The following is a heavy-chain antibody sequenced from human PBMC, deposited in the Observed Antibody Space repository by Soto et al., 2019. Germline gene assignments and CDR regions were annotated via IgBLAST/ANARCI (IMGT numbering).Heavy chain of an antibody. J-gene: IGHJ6*04. CDR3: AKDGGRCGTASCHQSV. CDR2: SSTSNGNT. Sequence: DSVKVSCNTSGYTFTNHCISWVRQAPGQGLEWMGWSSTSNGNTNYAQKFQGRVTMTTDTSTSTVYMELRSLRSDDTAVYYCAKDGGRCGTASCHQSVWGKGTTVTVSS. CDR1: GYTFTNHC. D-gene: IGHD2-21*01. V-gene: IGHV1-18*01.